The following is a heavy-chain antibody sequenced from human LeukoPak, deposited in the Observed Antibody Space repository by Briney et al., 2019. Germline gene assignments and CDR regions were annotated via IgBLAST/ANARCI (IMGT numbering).Heavy chain of an antibody. CDR3: AKQFLWFGELSHFDY. D-gene: IGHD3-10*01. J-gene: IGHJ4*02. CDR2: IYSGGST. Sequence: GGSLRLSCAASGLTVSSNCMSWVRQAPGKGLEWVSFIYSGGSTYYTDSVKGRFTISRDNSKNTLYLQMNSLRAEDTAVYYCAKQFLWFGELSHFDYWGQGTLFTVSS. CDR1: GLTVSSNC. V-gene: IGHV3-66*04.